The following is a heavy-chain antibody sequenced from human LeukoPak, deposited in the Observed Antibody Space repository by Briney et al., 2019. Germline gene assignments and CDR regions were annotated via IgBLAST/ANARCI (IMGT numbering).Heavy chain of an antibody. J-gene: IGHJ4*01. CDR3: AKLGYSYGYGYYFDY. V-gene: IGHV5-51*01. CDR1: GYSVNRYW. D-gene: IGHD5-18*01. CDR2: IYSGDSDP. Sequence: GESLKISCKDSGYSVNRYWIGWVRQMPGKGLEWMRIIYSGDSDPRYSPLFQVQVTISADKSISTAHLQWSSLKASDTAMYYCAKLGYSYGYGYYFDYWGQGTLVTVSS.